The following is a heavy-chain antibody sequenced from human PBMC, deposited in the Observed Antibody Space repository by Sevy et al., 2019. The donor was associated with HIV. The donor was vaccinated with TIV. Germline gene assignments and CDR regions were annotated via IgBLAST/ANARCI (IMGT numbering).Heavy chain of an antibody. V-gene: IGHV3-11*01. J-gene: IGHJ4*02. CDR3: ARDLGSSSQGFDY. D-gene: IGHD6-13*01. Sequence: GGSLRLSCAASGFTFSDYYMSWIRRAPGKGLEWVSYISSSGSTIDYADSVKGRFTISRDNAKNSLYLQMNSLRAEDTAVYYCARDLGSSSQGFDYWGQGTLVTVSS. CDR1: GFTFSDYY. CDR2: ISSSGSTI.